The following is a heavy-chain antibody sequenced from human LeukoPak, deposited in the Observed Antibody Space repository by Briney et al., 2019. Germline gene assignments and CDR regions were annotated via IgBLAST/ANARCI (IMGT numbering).Heavy chain of an antibody. CDR3: ARDVGGSLDY. CDR1: GFTFSTYW. V-gene: IGHV3-7*01. D-gene: IGHD1-26*01. CDR2: IKGDESAR. J-gene: IGHJ4*02. Sequence: PGGSLRLSCEASGFTFSTYWMAWVRQAPGKGLEWVAKIKGDESARHQADSVKGRFTISRDNAKKSVYLQMSSLRGEDTAVYYCARDVGGSLDYWGQGTLVTVSS.